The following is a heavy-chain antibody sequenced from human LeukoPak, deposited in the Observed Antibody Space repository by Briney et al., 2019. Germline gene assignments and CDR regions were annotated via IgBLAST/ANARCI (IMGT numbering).Heavy chain of an antibody. Sequence: GASVKVSCKVSGYTLTELSMHWVRQAPGKGLEWMGGFDPEDGETIYAQKFQGRVTMTEDTSTDTAYMELSSLRSEDTAVYYCATTARAGRTKNLSPFDYWGQGTLVTVSS. D-gene: IGHD2-8*01. CDR3: ATTARAGRTKNLSPFDY. J-gene: IGHJ4*02. V-gene: IGHV1-24*01. CDR1: GYTLTELS. CDR2: FDPEDGET.